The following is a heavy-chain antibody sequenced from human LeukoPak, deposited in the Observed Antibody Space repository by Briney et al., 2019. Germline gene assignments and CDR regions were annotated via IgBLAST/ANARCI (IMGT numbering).Heavy chain of an antibody. V-gene: IGHV3-74*01. D-gene: IGHD3-16*02. Sequence: GGSQRLSCVASGFTFDRHWMHWVRQAPGKGLVWVSRIDTDGSDRGYAESVKGRFTISRDNTKNTLYLQMDSLRVEDTAVYYCARGGFIVGANQYFQWWGQGTRVIVSS. CDR1: GFTFDRHW. CDR3: ARGGFIVGANQYFQW. J-gene: IGHJ4*02. CDR2: IDTDGSDR.